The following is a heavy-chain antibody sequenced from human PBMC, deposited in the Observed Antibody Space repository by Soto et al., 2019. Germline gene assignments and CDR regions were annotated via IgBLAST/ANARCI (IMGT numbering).Heavy chain of an antibody. J-gene: IGHJ3*02. CDR2: IYTIGST. D-gene: IGHD1-26*01. CDR1: GGSISRYY. V-gene: IGHV4-4*07. CDR3: ARGSGTYGFDI. Sequence: QVQLQESGPGLVKPSETLSLTCTVAGGSISRYYWGWIRKPAGKALEWIGRIYTIGSTNYNPSLKIRITMSVDASNKQFFLKWSSVTAADTAVYYCARGSGTYGFDIWGQGTLVTV.